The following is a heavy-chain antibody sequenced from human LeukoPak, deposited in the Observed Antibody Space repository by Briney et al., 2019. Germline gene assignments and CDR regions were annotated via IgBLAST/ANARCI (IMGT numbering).Heavy chain of an antibody. V-gene: IGHV3-30*19. J-gene: IGHJ4*02. CDR1: GFTFSSYG. CDR3: ARDSYGDYEGYYFDY. CDR2: IWYDGSNK. D-gene: IGHD4-17*01. Sequence: GGSLRLSCAASGFTFSSYGMHWVRQAPGKGLEWVAVIWYDGSNKYYADSVKGRFTISRDNSKNTLYLQMNSLRAEDMAVYYCARDSYGDYEGYYFDYWGQGTLVTVSS.